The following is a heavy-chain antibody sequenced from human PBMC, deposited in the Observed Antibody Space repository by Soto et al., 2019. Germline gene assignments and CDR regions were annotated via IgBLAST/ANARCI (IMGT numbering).Heavy chain of an antibody. J-gene: IGHJ4*02. CDR3: ARDVYESLGRVVRPLDS. Sequence: GGSLRLSCAASGFTFGDYWMTWVRQAPWKGLEWVANLKRDGRERYYVDSVKGRFSVSRDNAKKSLYLQMNNLRPEDTAVYYCARDVYESLGRVVRPLDSFGQGTLLAAFS. CDR1: GFTFGDYW. CDR2: LKRDGRER. V-gene: IGHV3-7*03. D-gene: IGHD2-8*01.